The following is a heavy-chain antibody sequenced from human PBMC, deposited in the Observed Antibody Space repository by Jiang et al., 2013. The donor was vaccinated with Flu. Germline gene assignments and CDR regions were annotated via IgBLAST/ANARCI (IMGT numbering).Heavy chain of an antibody. V-gene: IGHV4-4*02. Sequence: SRVTISVDKSKNQFSLKLSSVTAADTAVYYCAREPYYYDSSGYYADYWGQGTLVTVSS. D-gene: IGHD3-22*01. J-gene: IGHJ4*02. CDR3: AREPYYYDSSGYYADY.